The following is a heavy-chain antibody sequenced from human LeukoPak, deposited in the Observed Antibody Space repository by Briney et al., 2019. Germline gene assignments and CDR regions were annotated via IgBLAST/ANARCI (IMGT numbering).Heavy chain of an antibody. V-gene: IGHV3-30*04. CDR1: GFTFRESA. Sequence: GRSLRLSCSGAGFTFRESAFHWVRQAPGKGLEWVAVISDDGSKRFYADSVKGRFTISRDNSRDTLYLHMQTLRPEDSAVYYCARESGFMMVGEINADNWFDPWGQGTPVTVSS. D-gene: IGHD3-3*01. CDR3: ARESGFMMVGEINADNWFDP. J-gene: IGHJ5*02. CDR2: ISDDGSKR.